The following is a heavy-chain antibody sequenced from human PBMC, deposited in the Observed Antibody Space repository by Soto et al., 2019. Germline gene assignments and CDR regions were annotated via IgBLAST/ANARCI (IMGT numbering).Heavy chain of an antibody. CDR2: IIPIFGTA. D-gene: IGHD3-22*01. J-gene: IGHJ6*02. Sequence: SVKVSCKASGGTFSSYAISWVRQAPGQGLEWMGGIIPIFGTANYAQKFQGRVTITADESTSTAYMELSSLRSEDTAVYYCARGIVPLYYYYGMDVWGQGTTVTVSS. CDR1: GGTFSSYA. V-gene: IGHV1-69*13. CDR3: ARGIVPLYYYYGMDV.